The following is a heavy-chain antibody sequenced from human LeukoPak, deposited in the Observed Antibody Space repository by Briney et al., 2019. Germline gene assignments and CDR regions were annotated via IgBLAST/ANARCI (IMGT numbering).Heavy chain of an antibody. J-gene: IGHJ6*02. CDR2: ISSSDSTI. Sequence: GSLRLSCAASGFTFSDYYMSWIRQAPGKGLEWVSYISSSDSTIYYADSVKGRFTISRDNAKNSLYLQMNSLRAEDTAVYYCARESGYGSSWYGYYGMDVWGQGTTVTVSS. D-gene: IGHD6-13*01. CDR1: GFTFSDYY. V-gene: IGHV3-11*01. CDR3: ARESGYGSSWYGYYGMDV.